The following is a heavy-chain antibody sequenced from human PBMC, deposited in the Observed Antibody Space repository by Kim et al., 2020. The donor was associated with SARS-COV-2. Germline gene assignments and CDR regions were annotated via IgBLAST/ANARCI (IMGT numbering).Heavy chain of an antibody. CDR1: GFTFSNAW. V-gene: IGHV3-15*01. CDR2: IKSKTDGGTT. CDR3: TTDGIAVAGFRWDSRGYGMDF. J-gene: IGHJ6*02. D-gene: IGHD6-19*01. Sequence: GGSLRLSCAVSGFTFSNAWMSWVRQAPGKGLEWVGRIKSKTDGGTTDYAAPVKGRFTISRDDSKNTLYLQMNSLKTEDTAVYYCTTDGIAVAGFRWDSRGYGMDFWGQGTTVTVSS.